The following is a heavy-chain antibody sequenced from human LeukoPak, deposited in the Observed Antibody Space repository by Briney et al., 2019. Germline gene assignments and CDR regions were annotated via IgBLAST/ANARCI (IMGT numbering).Heavy chain of an antibody. CDR1: GASISSYY. Sequence: SETLSLTCTVAGASISSYYWSWIRQPPGKGLEWIGHSYSSGNTNYNPSLKSRVTISIDTSKNHFSLRLRSVTAADTAVYYCARPNGAYYNWFDPWGQGTLVTVSS. CDR2: SYSSGNT. CDR3: ARPNGAYYNWFDP. J-gene: IGHJ5*02. D-gene: IGHD2-8*01. V-gene: IGHV4-4*09.